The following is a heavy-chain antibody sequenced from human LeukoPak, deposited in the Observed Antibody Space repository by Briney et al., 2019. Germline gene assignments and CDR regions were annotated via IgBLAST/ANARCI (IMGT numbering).Heavy chain of an antibody. V-gene: IGHV3-7*03. Sequence: GGSLRLSCVAPGLTVSNHWMSWVRQAPGKGLEWVANIREERGQEYYVDSVKGRFTISKNSAKNSLYLQMNTLRVEDTAMYYCARVPAGFHYDSSGTWGQGTLVTVSS. D-gene: IGHD3-22*01. CDR1: GLTVSNHW. J-gene: IGHJ4*02. CDR3: ARVPAGFHYDSSGT. CDR2: IREERGQE.